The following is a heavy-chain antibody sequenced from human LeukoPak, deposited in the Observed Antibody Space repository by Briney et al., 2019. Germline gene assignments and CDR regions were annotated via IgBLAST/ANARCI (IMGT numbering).Heavy chain of an antibody. CDR1: GGSFSSGSYY. CDR3: ARLIWFGSALDI. D-gene: IGHD3-10*01. Sequence: PSETLSLTCTVSGGSFSSGSYYWSWIRQPAGKGLEWIGRIYTSGSTNYNPSLKSRVIISVDTSKNQFSLKLTSVTAADTAVYYCARLIWFGSALDIWGQGTMVTVSS. V-gene: IGHV4-61*02. CDR2: IYTSGST. J-gene: IGHJ3*02.